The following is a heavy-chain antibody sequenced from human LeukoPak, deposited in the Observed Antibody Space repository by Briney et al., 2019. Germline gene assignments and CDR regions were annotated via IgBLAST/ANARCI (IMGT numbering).Heavy chain of an antibody. CDR3: AREPYDISGYGMDV. Sequence: GGSLRLSCAASQFTFNNYPMHWVRQAPGKGLEWVATIAYDGTNIFYADSVRGRFTISRDNSKSALFLEMNSLRGEDTAVYYCAREPYDISGYGMDVWGQGTMVTVSS. D-gene: IGHD3-22*01. CDR2: IAYDGTNI. J-gene: IGHJ6*02. CDR1: QFTFNNYP. V-gene: IGHV3-30-3*01.